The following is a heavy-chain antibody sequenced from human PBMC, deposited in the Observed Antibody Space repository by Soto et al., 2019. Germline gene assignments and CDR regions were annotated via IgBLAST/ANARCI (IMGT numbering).Heavy chain of an antibody. CDR1: GLSLSTSGVG. Sequence: QITLKESGPTLVKPTQTLTLTCTFSGLSLSTSGVGMVWIRQPPGKALEWLALIYWDADKRYSPSLNSRFNTTRDTSKNQVFHTMTNMDPVDTATYYSSHSTGANTCSFDYWGQGTLVTDSS. CDR2: IYWDADK. V-gene: IGHV2-5*02. CDR3: SHSTGANTCSFDY. J-gene: IGHJ4*02. D-gene: IGHD2-8*02.